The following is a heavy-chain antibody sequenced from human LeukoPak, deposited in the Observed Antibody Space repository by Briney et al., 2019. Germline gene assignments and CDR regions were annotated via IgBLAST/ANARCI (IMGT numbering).Heavy chain of an antibody. Sequence: SETLSLTCTVSGGSISSSSYYWGWIRQPPGKGLEWIGSIYYSGSTYCNPSLKSRVTISVDTSKNQFSLKLSSVTAADTAVYYCAREVVDCSGGSCQNWFDPWGQGTLVTVSS. V-gene: IGHV4-39*07. CDR2: IYYSGST. D-gene: IGHD2-15*01. CDR1: GGSISSSSYY. CDR3: AREVVDCSGGSCQNWFDP. J-gene: IGHJ5*02.